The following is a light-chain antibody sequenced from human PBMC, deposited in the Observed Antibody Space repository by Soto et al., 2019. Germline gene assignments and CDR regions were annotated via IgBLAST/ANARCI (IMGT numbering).Light chain of an antibody. J-gene: IGLJ3*02. CDR1: NSDVGNYNL. V-gene: IGLV2-23*02. Sequence: QSALTQPASVSGSPGQSSTISCTGTNSDVGNYNLVSWYQQHPGKAPKLMMYEVTKRPSGVSNRFSGSKSGNTASLTISGLQAEDEADYYCCSYAGSATWVFGGVTKLTVL. CDR2: EVT. CDR3: CSYAGSATWV.